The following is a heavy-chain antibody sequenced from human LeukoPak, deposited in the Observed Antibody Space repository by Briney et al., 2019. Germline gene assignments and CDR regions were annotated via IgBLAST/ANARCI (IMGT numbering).Heavy chain of an antibody. Sequence: GGSLRLSCAASGFTFSSYAMSWVRQAPGKGLEWVSAISGSGGSTYYADSVKGRSTISRDNSKNTLYLQMNSLRAEDTAVYYCAKDPLYSSSWFWFDPWGQGTLVTVSS. J-gene: IGHJ5*02. CDR2: ISGSGGST. V-gene: IGHV3-23*01. CDR3: AKDPLYSSSWFWFDP. CDR1: GFTFSSYA. D-gene: IGHD6-13*01.